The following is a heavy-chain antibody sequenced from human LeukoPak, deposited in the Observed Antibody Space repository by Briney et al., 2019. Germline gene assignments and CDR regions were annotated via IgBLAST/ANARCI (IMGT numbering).Heavy chain of an antibody. CDR2: INSDGSRT. D-gene: IGHD6-13*01. V-gene: IGHV3-74*01. CDR3: ARDLGNSWDLLDY. CDR1: GFTLSNYA. J-gene: IGHJ4*02. Sequence: GGSLRLSCAASGFTLSNYAVHWVRQAPGKGLVWVSRINSDGSRTSYADSVKGRFTISRDNAKNTLFLQMNSLRAEDTAVYYCARDLGNSWDLLDYWGQGTLVTVSS.